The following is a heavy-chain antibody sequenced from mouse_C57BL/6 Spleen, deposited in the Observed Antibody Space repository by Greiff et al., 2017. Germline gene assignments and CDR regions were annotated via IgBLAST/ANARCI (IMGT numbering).Heavy chain of an antibody. Sequence: QVQLKESGAELVKPGASVKISCKASGYAFSSYWMNWVKQRPGKGLEWIGQIYPGDGDTNYNGKFKGKATLTADKSASTAYMQLSSLTSEDSAVYLCARARADAMDYWGQGTSVTVSS. V-gene: IGHV1-80*01. CDR2: IYPGDGDT. CDR3: ARARADAMDY. J-gene: IGHJ4*01. CDR1: GYAFSSYW. D-gene: IGHD3-3*01.